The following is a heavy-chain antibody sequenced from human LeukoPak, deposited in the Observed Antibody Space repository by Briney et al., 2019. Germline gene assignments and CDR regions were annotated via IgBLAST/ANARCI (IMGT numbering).Heavy chain of an antibody. CDR1: GYTFTSYD. CDR3: ARVADGTYYYDSSGYYFDY. CDR2: MNPNSGNT. Sequence: ASVKASCKASGYTFTSYDINWVRQATGQGLEWMGWMNPNSGNTGYAQKFQGRVTMTRNTSISTAYMELSSLRSEDTAVYYCARVADGTYYYDSSGYYFDYWGQGTLVTVSS. J-gene: IGHJ4*02. D-gene: IGHD3-22*01. V-gene: IGHV1-8*01.